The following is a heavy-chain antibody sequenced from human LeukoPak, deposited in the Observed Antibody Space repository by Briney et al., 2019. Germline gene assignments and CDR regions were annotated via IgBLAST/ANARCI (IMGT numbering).Heavy chain of an antibody. CDR1: GFTFSNAW. D-gene: IGHD6-19*01. Sequence: GGSLRLSCAASGFTFSNAWMSWVRQAPGKGLEWVGRIKSKTDGGTTAYAAPVKDRFTISRDDSKNTLYLQMNSLKTEDTAVYYCTTDPAAMAGHGWGQGTLVTVSS. CDR2: IKSKTDGGTT. V-gene: IGHV3-15*01. CDR3: TTDPAAMAGHG. J-gene: IGHJ4*02.